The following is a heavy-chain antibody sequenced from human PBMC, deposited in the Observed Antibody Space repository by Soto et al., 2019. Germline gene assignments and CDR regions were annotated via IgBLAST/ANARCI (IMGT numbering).Heavy chain of an antibody. D-gene: IGHD6-19*01. V-gene: IGHV1-69*13. CDR3: AREAAVAGLYNWFDP. Sequence: SVKVSCKASGGTFSSYAISWVRQAPGQGLEWMGGIIPIFGTANYAQKFQGRVTITADESTSTAYMELSSLRSEDTAVYYCAREAAVAGLYNWFDPWGQGTLVTVSS. CDR2: IIPIFGTA. J-gene: IGHJ5*02. CDR1: GGTFSSYA.